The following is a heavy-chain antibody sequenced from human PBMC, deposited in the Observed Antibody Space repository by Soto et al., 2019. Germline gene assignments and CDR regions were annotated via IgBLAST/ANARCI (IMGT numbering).Heavy chain of an antibody. D-gene: IGHD3-10*01. J-gene: IGHJ5*02. CDR1: GGSISSGGYS. V-gene: IGHV4-30-2*01. CDR3: ARVYYCGSGNRDERWFDT. CDR2: IHHSGST. Sequence: SETLSLTCVVPGGSISSGGYSWSWIRQTPGKGLEWIGYIHHSGSTYHNPSLKSRVTISVDRSKNQFSLNLSSVTAADTAVYYCARVYYCGSGNRDERWFDTRGQCTLVS.